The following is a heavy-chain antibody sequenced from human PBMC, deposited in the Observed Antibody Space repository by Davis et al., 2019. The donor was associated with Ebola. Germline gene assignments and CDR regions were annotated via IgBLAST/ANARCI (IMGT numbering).Heavy chain of an antibody. CDR2: ISGSGGNT. CDR1: GFTFSNYW. V-gene: IGHV3-23*01. D-gene: IGHD2-15*01. Sequence: GESLKISCAASGFTFSNYWMHWVRQAPGKGLEWVSAISGSGGNTYYADSVKGRFTISRDNSKNTLFLQMNSLRAEDTAVYYCAKGDCSGGICYPDYWGQGTLVTVSS. CDR3: AKGDCSGGICYPDY. J-gene: IGHJ4*02.